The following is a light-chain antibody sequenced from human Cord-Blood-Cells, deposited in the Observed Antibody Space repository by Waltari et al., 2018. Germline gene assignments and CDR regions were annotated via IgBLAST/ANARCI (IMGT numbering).Light chain of an antibody. CDR3: SSYTRSSPWV. V-gene: IGLV2-14*01. CDR2: DVS. J-gene: IGLJ3*02. CDR1: SSDVGGYNY. Sequence: QSALTQPASVSGSPGQSITISCTGTSSDVGGYNYVSWYQQHPGKAPKLMIYDVSKRPSGVSKRFSGSKSGNTASLTIAGVQAGDDADYYCSSYTRSSPWVFGGGPKLTVL.